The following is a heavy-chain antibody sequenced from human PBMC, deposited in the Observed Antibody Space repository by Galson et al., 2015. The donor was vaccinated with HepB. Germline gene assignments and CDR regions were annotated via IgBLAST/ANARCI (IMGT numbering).Heavy chain of an antibody. D-gene: IGHD2-15*01. CDR2: INPNSGGT. J-gene: IGHJ5*02. CDR3: ARERGDIVVVVAATPDWFDP. V-gene: IGHV1-2*02. Sequence: SVTVSCKASGYTFTGYYMHWVRQAPGQGLEWMGWINPNSGGTNYAQKFQGRVTMTRDTSISTAYMELSRLRSDDTAVYYCARERGDIVVVVAATPDWFDPWGQGTLVTVSS. CDR1: GYTFTGYY.